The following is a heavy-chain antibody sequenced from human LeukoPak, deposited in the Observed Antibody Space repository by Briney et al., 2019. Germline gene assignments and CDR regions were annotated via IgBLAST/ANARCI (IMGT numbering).Heavy chain of an antibody. CDR2: INQDGSET. J-gene: IGHJ4*02. CDR1: ELTFSSHW. D-gene: IGHD3-10*01. V-gene: IGHV3-7*01. CDR3: ARESSGYDY. Sequence: GGPLRLSCAASELTFSSHWMSWVRQAPGKGLEWAANINQDGSETYYVDSVKGRFTVSKDNAKNSLYLQMNSLRVEDTAVYYCARESSGYDYWGQGTLVTVSS.